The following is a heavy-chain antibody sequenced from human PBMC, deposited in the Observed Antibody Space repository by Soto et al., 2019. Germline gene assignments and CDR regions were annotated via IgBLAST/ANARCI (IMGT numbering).Heavy chain of an antibody. CDR2: IKQAGSDK. CDR3: ARVCSTWTYHDY. J-gene: IGHJ4*02. V-gene: IGHV3-7*05. D-gene: IGHD2-2*01. CDR1: GFTFSTYC. Sequence: PGGSLTLSCAASGFTFSTYCLSWVRPAPGKGLEWGANIKQAGSDKYYGDSVKGRFTITRDNAKNSLYLQMSSLRAEHTAVYFCARVCSTWTYHDYWGQGSLVTVSS.